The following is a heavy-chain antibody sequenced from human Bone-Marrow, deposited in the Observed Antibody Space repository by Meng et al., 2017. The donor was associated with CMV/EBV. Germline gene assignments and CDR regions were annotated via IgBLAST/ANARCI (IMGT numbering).Heavy chain of an antibody. D-gene: IGHD5-12*01. V-gene: IGHV4-59*01. CDR2: SYYSGSN. CDR1: GGSFSGYY. J-gene: IGHJ4*02. Sequence: GSLRLSCAVYGGSFSGYYWSWIRQPPGKGLEWIGYSYYSGSNNYNPTLKSRVTISVDTSKNQFSLKLSSVTAADTAVYDCVYSGYDSPGNFFDYWGQGTLVTVSS. CDR3: VYSGYDSPGNFFDY.